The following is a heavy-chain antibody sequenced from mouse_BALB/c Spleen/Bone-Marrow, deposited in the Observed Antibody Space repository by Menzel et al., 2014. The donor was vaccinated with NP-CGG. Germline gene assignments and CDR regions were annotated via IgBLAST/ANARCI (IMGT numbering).Heavy chain of an antibody. CDR3: ALLGNYGYFDV. J-gene: IGHJ1*01. Sequence: EVKVEESGGGLVQPGGSLKLSCAASGFDFSRYWMSWVRQAPGKGLEWIGEINSDSSTINYTPSLKDKFIISRDNAKNTLYLQMSKVRSEDTALYYCALLGNYGYFDVWGAGTTVTVSS. CDR2: INSDSSTI. CDR1: GFDFSRYW. V-gene: IGHV4-1*02. D-gene: IGHD2-1*01.